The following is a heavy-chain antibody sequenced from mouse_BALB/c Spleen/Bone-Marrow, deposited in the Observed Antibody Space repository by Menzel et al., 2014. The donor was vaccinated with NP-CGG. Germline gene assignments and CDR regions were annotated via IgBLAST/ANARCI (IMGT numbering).Heavy chain of an antibody. V-gene: IGHV5-12*01. CDR2: ISNGGNNT. D-gene: IGHD2-1*01. CDR1: GFTFSDYY. CDR3: ARHDGIYAAWFAY. J-gene: IGHJ3*01. Sequence: VQLKDSGGGLVQPGGSLKLSCTASGFTFSDYYMYWVRQTPEKRLEWVANISNGGNNTFYLDTVKGRFTISRDNAKNTLYLQMSRLKSEDTAMYYCARHDGIYAAWFAYWGQGTPVTVSA.